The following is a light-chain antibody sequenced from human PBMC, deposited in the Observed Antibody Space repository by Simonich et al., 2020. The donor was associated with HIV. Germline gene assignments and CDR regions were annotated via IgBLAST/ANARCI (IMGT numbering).Light chain of an antibody. CDR1: HSINSW. J-gene: IGKJ2*01. CDR3: QQYHNYYT. V-gene: IGKV1-5*03. CDR2: KAS. Sequence: IQMTQSPSTLSASVGDRVTITCRASHSINSWLAWYQQKPGKAPKLLFYKASSLESGVPSRFSGSGSGTEFTLTISSLQPDDFATYYCQQYHNYYTFGQGTKLEIK.